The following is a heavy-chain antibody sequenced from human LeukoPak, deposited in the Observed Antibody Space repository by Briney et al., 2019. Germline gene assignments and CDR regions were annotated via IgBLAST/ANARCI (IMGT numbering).Heavy chain of an antibody. CDR3: ARGYYEIDY. V-gene: IGHV3-23*01. Sequence: GGSLRLSCAASGFTFSSYGMHWVRQAPGKGLEWVSLVSRSGSSTNYADFVKGRFTISRDNSKDTLYLQMNSLRVEDTAIYYCARGYYEIDYWGQGILVTVSS. CDR1: GFTFSSYG. J-gene: IGHJ4*02. CDR2: VSRSGSST. D-gene: IGHD3-22*01.